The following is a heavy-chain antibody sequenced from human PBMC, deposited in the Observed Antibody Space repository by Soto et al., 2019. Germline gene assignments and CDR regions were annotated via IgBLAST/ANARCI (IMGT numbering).Heavy chain of an antibody. CDR2: ISAYNGNT. D-gene: IGHD2-15*01. Sequence: ASVKVSCKASGYTFTSYGISWVRQAPGQGLEWMGWISAYNGNTNYAQKLQGRVTMTTDTSTSTAYMELRSLRSDDTAVYYCARDPVVVVAASNWFDPWGQGTLVTVS. V-gene: IGHV1-18*01. CDR1: GYTFTSYG. CDR3: ARDPVVVVAASNWFDP. J-gene: IGHJ5*02.